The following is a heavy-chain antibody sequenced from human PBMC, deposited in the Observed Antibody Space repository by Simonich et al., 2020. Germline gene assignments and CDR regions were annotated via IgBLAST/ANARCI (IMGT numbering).Heavy chain of an antibody. CDR3: ARHDRWLQFYFDY. CDR2: IYYSGST. Sequence: QVQLQESGPGLVKHSETLSLTCTVSGGSISSYYWSWIRQPPGKGLEWIGYIYYSGSTNYNPALKSRVTISVDTSKNQFSLKLSSVTAADTAVYYCARHDRWLQFYFDYWGQGTLVTVSS. J-gene: IGHJ4*02. CDR1: GGSISSYY. D-gene: IGHD5-12*01. V-gene: IGHV4-59*08.